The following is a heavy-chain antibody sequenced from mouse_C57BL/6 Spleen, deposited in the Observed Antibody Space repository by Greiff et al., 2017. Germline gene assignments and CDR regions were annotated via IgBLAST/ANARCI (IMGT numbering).Heavy chain of an antibody. CDR1: GYTFTSYW. J-gene: IGHJ3*01. Sequence: QVQLQQPGAELVKPGASVKLSCKASGYTFTSYWMQWVKQRPGQGLEWIGEIDPSDSYTNSNQKFKGKATLTVDTSSSTAYMQLSSLTSEDSAVYYCASRGPAWFAYWGQGTLVTVSA. CDR3: ASRGPAWFAY. CDR2: IDPSDSYT. V-gene: IGHV1-50*01.